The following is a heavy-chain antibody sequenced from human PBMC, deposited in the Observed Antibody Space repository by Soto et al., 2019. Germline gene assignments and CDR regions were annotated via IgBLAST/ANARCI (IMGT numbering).Heavy chain of an antibody. J-gene: IGHJ4*02. CDR3: ARGTFMITFGGPKHQYYFDY. V-gene: IGHV1-69*13. CDR2: IIPIFGTA. D-gene: IGHD3-16*01. CDR1: GGTFSDYV. Sequence: GASVKVSCKAVGGTFSDYVISWVRQAPGQGLEWMGGIIPIFGTANYAQKFQGRVTITADESMSTAYMELSSLRSEDTAVYYCARGTFMITFGGPKHQYYFDYWGQGTLVTVSS.